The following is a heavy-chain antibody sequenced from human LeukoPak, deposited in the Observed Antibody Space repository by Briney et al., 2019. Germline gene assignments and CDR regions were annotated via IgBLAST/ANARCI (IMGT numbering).Heavy chain of an antibody. CDR3: ARDQAYCSGGSCPLDY. CDR2: ISSSSSYI. Sequence: PRGSLRLSCAASGFTFSSYSMNWVRQAPGKGLEWVSSISSSSSYIYYADSVKGRFTISRDNAKNSLYLQMNSPRAEDTAVYYCARDQAYCSGGSCPLDYWGQGTLVTVSS. D-gene: IGHD2-15*01. J-gene: IGHJ4*02. V-gene: IGHV3-21*01. CDR1: GFTFSSYS.